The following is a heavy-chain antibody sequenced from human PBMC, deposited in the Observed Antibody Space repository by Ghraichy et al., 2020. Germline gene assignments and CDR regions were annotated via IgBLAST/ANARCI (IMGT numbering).Heavy chain of an antibody. V-gene: IGHV1-3*01. CDR2: INAGNGNT. D-gene: IGHD2-8*01. Sequence: ASVKVSCKASGYTFTSYAMHWVRQAPGQRLEWMGWINAGNGNTKYSQKFQGRVTITRDTSASTAYMELSSLRSEDTAVYYCARDYLPGIVLMVYAVNWFDPWGQGTLVTVSS. J-gene: IGHJ5*02. CDR3: ARDYLPGIVLMVYAVNWFDP. CDR1: GYTFTSYA.